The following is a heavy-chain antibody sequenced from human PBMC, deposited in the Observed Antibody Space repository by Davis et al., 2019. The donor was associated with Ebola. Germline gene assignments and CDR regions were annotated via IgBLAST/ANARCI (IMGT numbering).Heavy chain of an antibody. J-gene: IGHJ6*02. CDR1: GFISSSYW. D-gene: IGHD1-14*01. V-gene: IGHV3-7*04. CDR2: IKEEGSEQ. Sequence: GGSLRLSCAASGFISSSYWMSWVRQAPGKGLEWVANIKEEGSEQYYVDSVKGRFTISRDNAKNTLYLQMNSLRAEDTAVYYCARGRYYGMDVWGQGTTVTV. CDR3: ARGRYYGMDV.